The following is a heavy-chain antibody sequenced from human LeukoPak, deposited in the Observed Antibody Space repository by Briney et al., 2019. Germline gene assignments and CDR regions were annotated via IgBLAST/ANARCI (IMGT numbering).Heavy chain of an antibody. CDR1: GFIVSSTY. J-gene: IGHJ6*02. Sequence: GGSLRLSCAASGFIVSSTYMNWVRQAPGKGLEWVSYINVVNGAIYYADPVKGRFTISGDIATNSVYLQMNSLRAEDTALYYCVRDGNRGYDMDVWGQGTAVTVSS. V-gene: IGHV3-48*01. CDR2: INVVNGAI. D-gene: IGHD3-10*01. CDR3: VRDGNRGYDMDV.